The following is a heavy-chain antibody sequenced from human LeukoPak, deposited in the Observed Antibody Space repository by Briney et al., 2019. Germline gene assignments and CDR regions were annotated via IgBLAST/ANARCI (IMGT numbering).Heavy chain of an antibody. CDR2: IKKDGSEK. D-gene: IGHD7-27*01. Sequence: GGSLRLSCAASGFTFSDSWMSWVRQAPGKGLEWVADIKKDGSEKDYVDSVKGRFTISRDNAKNSLYLQMNSLRAEDTAVYCCATYTNWVAGDVWGQGTTVSVSS. J-gene: IGHJ6*02. CDR1: GFTFSDSW. V-gene: IGHV3-7*01. CDR3: ATYTNWVAGDV.